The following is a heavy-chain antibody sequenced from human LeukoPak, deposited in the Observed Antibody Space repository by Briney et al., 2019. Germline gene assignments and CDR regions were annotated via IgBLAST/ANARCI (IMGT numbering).Heavy chain of an antibody. V-gene: IGHV5-51*01. CDR2: IYPGDSDT. CDR1: GYIFTSYW. Sequence: KAGAPLQISSKGSGYIFTSYWIGWVRPLRGKGLEWMGIIYPGDSDTRYSPSFQGQVTISADKSISTAYLQWSSLKASDTAMYYCARLGRYYYYYMDVWGKGTTVTVSS. CDR3: ARLGRYYYYYMDV. J-gene: IGHJ6*03. D-gene: IGHD1-26*01.